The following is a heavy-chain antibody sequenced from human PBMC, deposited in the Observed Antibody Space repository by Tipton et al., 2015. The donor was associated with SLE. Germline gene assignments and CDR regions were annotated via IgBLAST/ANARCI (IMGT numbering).Heavy chain of an antibody. J-gene: IGHJ3*02. V-gene: IGHV3-43*01. CDR1: GFTFDDYT. Sequence: QLVQSGGVVVQPGGSLRLSCSASGFTFDDYTMHWVRQAPGKGLEWVSLISWDGGSTYYADSVKGRFTISRDNSKNSLYLQMNSLRTEDTALYYCAKAWAGAFGIWGQGTMVTVTS. D-gene: IGHD1-14*01. CDR2: ISWDGGST. CDR3: AKAWAGAFGI.